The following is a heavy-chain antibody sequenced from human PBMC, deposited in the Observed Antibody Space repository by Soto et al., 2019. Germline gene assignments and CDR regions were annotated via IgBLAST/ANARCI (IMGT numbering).Heavy chain of an antibody. J-gene: IGHJ6*02. Sequence: GGSLRLSCTASGFTFSRHAMTWVRQAPGKGLEWVSAISGSGGSTYYADSVKGRFTISRDNSKNTLYLQMNSLRAEDTAVYYCAKRWGYYGSGSYPYYGMDVWGQGTTVTVSS. CDR2: ISGSGGST. D-gene: IGHD3-10*01. CDR3: AKRWGYYGSGSYPYYGMDV. V-gene: IGHV3-23*01. CDR1: GFTFSRHA.